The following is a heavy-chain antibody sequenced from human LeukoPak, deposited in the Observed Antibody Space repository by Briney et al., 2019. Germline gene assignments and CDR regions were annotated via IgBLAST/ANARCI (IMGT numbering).Heavy chain of an antibody. Sequence: ASVKVSCEASGYTFTSYYMHWVRQAPGQGLEWMGIINPSGGSTSYAQKFQGRVTMTRDMSTSTVYMELSSLRSEDTAVYYCARDHRPRETYYDFWSGSHYCYYMDVWGKGTTVTVSS. D-gene: IGHD3-3*01. J-gene: IGHJ6*03. V-gene: IGHV1-46*01. CDR1: GYTFTSYY. CDR2: INPSGGST. CDR3: ARDHRPRETYYDFWSGSHYCYYMDV.